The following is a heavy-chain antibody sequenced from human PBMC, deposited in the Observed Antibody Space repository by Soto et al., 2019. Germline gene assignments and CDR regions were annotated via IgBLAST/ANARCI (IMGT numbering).Heavy chain of an antibody. V-gene: IGHV4-59*11. J-gene: IGHJ6*02. CDR3: TRDGDGRMTTNPYYYYGMDV. D-gene: IGHD2-21*02. CDR1: GGSISSHY. Sequence: SETLSLTCTVSGGSISSHYWSWIRQPPGKGLEWIGNVYYSGGAEYNPSVKRRVSISVDTSKNQFSLNLSSVTAADTAVYYCTRDGDGRMTTNPYYYYGMDVWGPGITVTVSS. CDR2: VYYSGGA.